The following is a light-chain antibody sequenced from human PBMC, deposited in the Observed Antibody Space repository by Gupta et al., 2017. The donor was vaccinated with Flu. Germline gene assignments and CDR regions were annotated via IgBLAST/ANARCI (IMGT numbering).Light chain of an antibody. CDR3: AAWDDSLNGWV. CDR2: SNN. Sequence: QSALTQPPSASGTPGQRVTISCSSGTSNIGSNIVSWFQQLPGTAPRLVIYSNNERPSGVPDRFSGSKSGTSASLASSGLQSEDEADFYCAAWDDSLNGWVFGGGTKLTVL. V-gene: IGLV1-44*01. CDR1: TSNIGSNI. J-gene: IGLJ3*02.